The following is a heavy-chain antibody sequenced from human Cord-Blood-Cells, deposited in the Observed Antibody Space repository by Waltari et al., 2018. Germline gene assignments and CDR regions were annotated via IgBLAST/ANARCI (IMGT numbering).Heavy chain of an antibody. CDR1: GGSISSGDYY. CDR3: ARAGCSSTSCYYAFDY. V-gene: IGHV4-30-4*08. CDR2: IYYSGST. Sequence: QVQLQESGPGLVKPSQTLSLTCTVSGGSISSGDYYWSWLRQPPGKGLEWIGYIYYSGSTYYNPSLKSRVTISVDTSKNQFSLKLSSVTAADTAVYYCARAGCSSTSCYYAFDYWGQGTLVTVSS. J-gene: IGHJ4*02. D-gene: IGHD2-2*01.